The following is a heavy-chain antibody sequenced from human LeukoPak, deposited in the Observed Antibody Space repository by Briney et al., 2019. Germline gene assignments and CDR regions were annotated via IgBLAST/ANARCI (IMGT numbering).Heavy chain of an antibody. CDR2: IWYDGSEK. D-gene: IGHD3-22*01. Sequence: GGSLRLSCAASGFTFRNHGMHWVRQAPGKGLEWLAVIWYDGSEKYYADSVQGRFTISRDNSKNTLYLQMNGLRAEDTAVYYCARDRDYYDSSGYYYPFDYWGQGTLVTVSS. J-gene: IGHJ4*02. V-gene: IGHV3-33*01. CDR1: GFTFRNHG. CDR3: ARDRDYYDSSGYYYPFDY.